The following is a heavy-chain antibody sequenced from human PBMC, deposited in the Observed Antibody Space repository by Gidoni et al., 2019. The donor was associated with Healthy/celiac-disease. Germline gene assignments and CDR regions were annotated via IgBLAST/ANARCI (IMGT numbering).Heavy chain of an antibody. V-gene: IGHV3-33*01. CDR3: ARDFGSYYYYGMDV. J-gene: IGHJ6*02. CDR1: GFTFSRYG. CDR2: IWYDGSNK. D-gene: IGHD3-10*01. Sequence: QVQLVESGGGVVQPGRSLRLSCAASGFTFSRYGMHWVRQAPGKGLEWVVVIWYDGSNKYYADSVKGRFTISRDNSKNTLYLQMNSLRAEDTAVYYCARDFGSYYYYGMDVWGQGTTVTVSS.